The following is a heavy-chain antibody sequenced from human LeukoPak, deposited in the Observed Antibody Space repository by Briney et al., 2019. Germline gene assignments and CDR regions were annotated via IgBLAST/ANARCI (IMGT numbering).Heavy chain of an antibody. CDR3: ARDGPLILGAADYYSYFYMDV. D-gene: IGHD1-26*01. J-gene: IGHJ6*03. CDR1: GYTFTNYG. Sequence: ASVKVSCKASGYTFTNYGITWVRQDPGQGLEWMGWISAYNGNTNYAQKFRGRVTMTTDTSTTTAYMDLRSLRSDDTAVYYCARDGPLILGAADYYSYFYMDVWGKGTTVTVS. CDR2: ISAYNGNT. V-gene: IGHV1-18*04.